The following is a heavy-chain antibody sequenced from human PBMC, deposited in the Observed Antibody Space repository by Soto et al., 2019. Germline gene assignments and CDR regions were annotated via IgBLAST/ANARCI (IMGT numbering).Heavy chain of an antibody. V-gene: IGHV3-48*03. CDR1: GFTFSSYE. CDR3: ARETNKLDY. J-gene: IGHJ4*02. CDR2: ISSSGSTI. Sequence: XVSLSLSFAASGFTFSSYEMNWVRQAPGKGLEWVSYISSSGSTIYYADSVKGRFTISRGNAKNSLYLQMNSLRAEDTAVYYCARETNKLDYWGQGTLVTVSS.